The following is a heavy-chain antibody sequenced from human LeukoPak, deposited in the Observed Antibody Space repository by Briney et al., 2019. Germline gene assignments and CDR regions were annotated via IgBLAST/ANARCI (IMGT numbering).Heavy chain of an antibody. Sequence: ASVKVSCKASGYTFTSYGISWVRQAPGQGLEWVGWISAYNGNTNYAQKLQGRVTMTRDKYTSTDYMELRSLRFDDTAVYYCGRVTKDPVETYYDFWSGYYGTPRNNWFDPWGQGTLVTVSS. CDR3: GRVTKDPVETYYDFWSGYYGTPRNNWFDP. D-gene: IGHD3-3*01. V-gene: IGHV1-18*01. J-gene: IGHJ5*02. CDR1: GYTFTSYG. CDR2: ISAYNGNT.